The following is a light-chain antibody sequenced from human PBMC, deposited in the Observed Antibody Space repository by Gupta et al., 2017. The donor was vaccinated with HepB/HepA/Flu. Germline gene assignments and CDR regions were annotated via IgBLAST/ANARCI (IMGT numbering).Light chain of an antibody. CDR2: GAS. CDR3: KQDNNWPWT. CDR1: QSVNID. Sequence: EILMPHSPSTLSVSPGERLALCCSASQSVNIDLAWLQQKPGQAPRVLFYGASNRATGVPDRFIGSGSRTEFTLTISSLQAEDVGVYCCKQDNNWPWTFGQGTKVEIK. V-gene: IGKV3-15*01. J-gene: IGKJ1*01.